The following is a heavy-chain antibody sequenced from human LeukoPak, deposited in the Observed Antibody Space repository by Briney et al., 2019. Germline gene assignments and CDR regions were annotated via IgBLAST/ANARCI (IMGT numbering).Heavy chain of an antibody. D-gene: IGHD6-19*01. CDR3: ARLKKSSGWYNFDY. J-gene: IGHJ4*02. CDR1: GFTFSDYG. CDR2: ITSSSSSYR. V-gene: IGHV3-21*01. Sequence: GGSLRLSCAASGFTFSDYGMNWVRQAPGKGLEWVSCITSSSSSYRSYADSVKGRFTISRDDAKNSVFLQMDSLRAEDTAVYYCARLKKSSGWYNFDYWGQGALVTASS.